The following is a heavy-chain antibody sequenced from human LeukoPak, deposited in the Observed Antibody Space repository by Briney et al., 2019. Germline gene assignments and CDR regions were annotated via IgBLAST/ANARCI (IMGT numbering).Heavy chain of an antibody. CDR1: GFTFSDHY. CDR3: ARSIAAAVTWRNSTWYLYYYYGMDV. Sequence: PGGSLRLSCAASGFTFSDHYMDWVRQAPGKGLEWVSSISSSSSYIYYTDSVKGRFTISRDNAKNSLYLQMNSLRAEDTAVYYCARSIAAAVTWRNSTWYLYYYYGMDVWGQGTTVTVSS. CDR2: ISSSSSYI. J-gene: IGHJ6*02. V-gene: IGHV3-21*01. D-gene: IGHD6-13*01.